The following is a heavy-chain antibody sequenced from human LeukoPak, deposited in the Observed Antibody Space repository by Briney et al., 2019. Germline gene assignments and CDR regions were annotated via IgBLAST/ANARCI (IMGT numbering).Heavy chain of an antibody. V-gene: IGHV4-4*07. CDR3: ARDVGASNFDS. CDR2: IYTTWTT. J-gene: IGHJ4*02. CDR1: GDSITSYY. Sequence: PSETLSLTCTVSGDSITSYYWSWIRQSAEKGLEWIGRIYTTWTTNYNPSLKGRVTVSVDTSKNQFFLKLRSVTAADTAVYYCARDVGASNFDSWGQGVQVTVSS. D-gene: IGHD1-26*01.